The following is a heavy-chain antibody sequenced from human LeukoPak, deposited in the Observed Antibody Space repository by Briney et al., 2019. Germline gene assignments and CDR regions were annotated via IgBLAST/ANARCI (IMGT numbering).Heavy chain of an antibody. J-gene: IGHJ4*02. CDR3: ARDDENGYNSLDY. V-gene: IGHV3-30-3*01. D-gene: IGHD5-24*01. Sequence: GGSLRLSCAASGFTFSSYAMHWVRQAPGKGLEWVAVVSYDGTNKYYADSVKGRFTISRDNSKNTLYLQMNSLRADDTAVFYCARDDENGYNSLDYWGQGTLVTVSS. CDR1: GFTFSSYA. CDR2: VSYDGTNK.